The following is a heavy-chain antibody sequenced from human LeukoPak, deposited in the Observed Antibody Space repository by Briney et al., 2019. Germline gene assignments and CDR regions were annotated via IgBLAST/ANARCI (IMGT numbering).Heavy chain of an antibody. Sequence: APVKVSCKASGYTFTGYYMHWVRQAPGQGLEWMGWINPNSGGTNYAQKFQGRVTMTRDTSISTAYMELSRLRSDDTAVYYCARAIAAAGTKSPRYWGQGTLVTVSS. J-gene: IGHJ4*02. CDR2: INPNSGGT. CDR3: ARAIAAAGTKSPRY. D-gene: IGHD6-13*01. CDR1: GYTFTGYY. V-gene: IGHV1-2*02.